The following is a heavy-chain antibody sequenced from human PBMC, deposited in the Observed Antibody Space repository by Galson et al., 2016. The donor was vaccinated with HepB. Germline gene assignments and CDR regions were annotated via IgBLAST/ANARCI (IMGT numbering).Heavy chain of an antibody. V-gene: IGHV3-7*03. Sequence: SLRLSCAGSGYIFRRYWMSWVRQAPGKGLEWVANMNQDGSATNYVDPVKGRFSISRNDTKNLLYLQMNNLRVDDTAVYYCAREPGADVWGQGTTVIVSS. J-gene: IGHJ6*02. D-gene: IGHD1-26*01. CDR2: MNQDGSAT. CDR1: GYIFRRYW. CDR3: AREPGADV.